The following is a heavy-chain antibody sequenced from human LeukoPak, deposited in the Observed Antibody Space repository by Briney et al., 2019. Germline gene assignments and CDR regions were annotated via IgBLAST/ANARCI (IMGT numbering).Heavy chain of an antibody. CDR2: ISSNGGST. J-gene: IGHJ4*02. Sequence: SGGSLRLSCAASGFTFGSYMMTWVRQAPGRGLEWVSTISSNGGSTYYADSVKGRFTISRDNSKNTLYLQMSVLTAEYTAVYYCARYCSGASCYSGVDYWGQGTLVPVSS. CDR3: ARYCSGASCYSGVDY. CDR1: GFTFGSYM. V-gene: IGHV3-23*01. D-gene: IGHD2-15*01.